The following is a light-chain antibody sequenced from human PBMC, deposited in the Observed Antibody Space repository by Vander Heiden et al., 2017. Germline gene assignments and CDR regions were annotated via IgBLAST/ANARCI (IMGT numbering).Light chain of an antibody. CDR1: SSNIGSGYA. V-gene: IGLV1-40*01. CDR3: QSYDSSLSGSGV. J-gene: IGLJ2*01. CDR2: GNS. Sequence: QSVLPHPPPVSGAPGQRVTIPCTGSSSNIGSGYAVHWYQQLPGTAPKLLIYGNSNRPSGVPDRFSGSKSGTSASLAITGLQAEDEADYYCQSYDSSLSGSGVFGGGTKLTVL.